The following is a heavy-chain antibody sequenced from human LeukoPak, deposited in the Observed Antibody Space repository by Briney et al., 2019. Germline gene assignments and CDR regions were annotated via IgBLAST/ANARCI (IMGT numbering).Heavy chain of an antibody. Sequence: GGSLRLSCAASGFTFSSYSMNWVRQAPGKGLEWVSSISSSSSYIYYADSVKGRFTISRDNAKNSLYLQMNSLRAEDTAVYYCARGLTEDETVDYYDSSGYYTTFDYWGQGTLVTVSS. CDR3: ARGLTEDETVDYYDSSGYYTTFDY. CDR2: ISSSSSYI. J-gene: IGHJ4*02. D-gene: IGHD3-22*01. CDR1: GFTFSSYS. V-gene: IGHV3-21*01.